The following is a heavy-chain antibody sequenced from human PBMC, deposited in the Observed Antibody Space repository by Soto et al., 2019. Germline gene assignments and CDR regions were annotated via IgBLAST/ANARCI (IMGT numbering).Heavy chain of an antibody. Sequence: QVQLQESGPGLVKHSETLSLTCTVSGCSISSYFWSWIRQPQGQGLEWIGHIYYIGSTIYNPSLHSRVTGSVDTSKIQFSLKLTAVTAADTAVYHCARGVRSSSRWPYFDYWGRGILVTVSS. CDR2: IYYIGST. V-gene: IGHV4-59*01. CDR1: GCSISSYF. CDR3: ARGVRSSSRWPYFDY. J-gene: IGHJ4*02. D-gene: IGHD6-19*01.